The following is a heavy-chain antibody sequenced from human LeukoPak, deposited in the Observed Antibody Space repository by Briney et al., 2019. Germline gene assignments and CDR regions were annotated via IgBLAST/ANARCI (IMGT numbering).Heavy chain of an antibody. V-gene: IGHV3-48*01. J-gene: IGHJ6*03. CDR2: ISSSSSVI. D-gene: IGHD6-6*01. Sequence: GGSLRLSCAASGFTFSIYSTNWVRHAPGKGLGWVSYISSSSSVIYYTHTVRGRFTISTDNATNSLYLKMNSLRAQNTPVYYCWREGRGWRWYSSSLDYYYYYYMDVWGKGTTVTVSS. CDR1: GFTFSIYS. CDR3: WREGRGWRWYSSSLDYYYYYYMDV.